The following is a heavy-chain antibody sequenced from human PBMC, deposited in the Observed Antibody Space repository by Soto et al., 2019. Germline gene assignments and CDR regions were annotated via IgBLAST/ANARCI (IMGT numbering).Heavy chain of an antibody. CDR1: GFTFSESA. D-gene: IGHD1-1*01. J-gene: IGHJ4*02. V-gene: IGHV3-73*02. CDR2: IRSQPNGHAT. CDR3: NRDWRHAAEY. Sequence: EVQLVESGGGFVRPGGSLTLSCRTSGFTFSESAMNWVRQASGKGLEWVGHIRSQPNGHATEYAESVKGRFTISRDDSRNTAYLRMDSLKSEDTAVYFCNRDWRHAAEYWGQGILVTVSS.